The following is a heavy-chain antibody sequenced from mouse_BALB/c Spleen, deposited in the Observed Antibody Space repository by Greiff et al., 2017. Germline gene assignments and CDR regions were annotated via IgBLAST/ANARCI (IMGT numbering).Heavy chain of an antibody. D-gene: IGHD1-1*01. CDR1: GFSLSTSGMG. CDR2: IYWDDDK. J-gene: IGHJ4*01. V-gene: IGHV8-12*01. Sequence: QVTLKESGPGILQPSQTLSLTCSFSGFSLSTSGMGVSWIRQPSGKGLEWLAHIYWDDDKRYNPSLKSRLTISKDTSSNQVFLKITSVDTADTATYYCARSGPLITTVVAKYYYAMDYWGQGTSVTVSS. CDR3: ARSGPLITTVVAKYYYAMDY.